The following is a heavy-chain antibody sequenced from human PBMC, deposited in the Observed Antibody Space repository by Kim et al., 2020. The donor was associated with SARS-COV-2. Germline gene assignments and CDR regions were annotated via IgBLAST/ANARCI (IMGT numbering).Heavy chain of an antibody. J-gene: IGHJ4*02. D-gene: IGHD3-16*01. V-gene: IGHV4-59*08. CDR3: ARHGGHSSDY. CDR2: T. Sequence: TTYTPSLQNRVTISVETSKNQFSLKLSSVTAPDTAVYYCARHGGHSSDYWGQGTLVTVSS.